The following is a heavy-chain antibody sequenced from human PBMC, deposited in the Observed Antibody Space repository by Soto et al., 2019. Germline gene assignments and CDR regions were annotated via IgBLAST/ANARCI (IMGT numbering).Heavy chain of an antibody. CDR3: ARERGYSYASDYGMDV. D-gene: IGHD5-18*01. CDR1: GGSIRSYY. Sequence: PSQTLSLTCTASGGSIRSYYWSWIRQPPGKGLEWIGYIYYSGSTNYNPSLKSRVTISVDTSKNQFSLKLSSVTAADTAVYSCARERGYSYASDYGMDVWGQGTTVTVSS. V-gene: IGHV4-59*01. CDR2: IYYSGST. J-gene: IGHJ6*02.